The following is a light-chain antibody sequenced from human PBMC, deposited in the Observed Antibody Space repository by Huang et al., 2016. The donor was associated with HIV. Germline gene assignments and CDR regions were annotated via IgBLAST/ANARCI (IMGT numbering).Light chain of an antibody. J-gene: IGKJ1*01. Sequence: DIQMTQSTSILSASVGDRVTITCRASHSVSTWVAWYQQKPGQPPKRLIYKSSNLESGVPARFSGSGSGTEFTLTITSLQPDDYATYYCKQYNTCWTFGQGTKV. CDR1: HSVSTW. CDR3: KQYNTCWT. V-gene: IGKV1-5*03. CDR2: KSS.